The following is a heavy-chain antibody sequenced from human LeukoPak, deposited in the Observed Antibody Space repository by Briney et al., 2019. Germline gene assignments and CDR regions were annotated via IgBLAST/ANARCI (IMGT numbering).Heavy chain of an antibody. V-gene: IGHV1-3*01. D-gene: IGHD2-2*02. Sequence: ASVKVSCKASGYTFTNYVIHWVRQAPGQRLEWMTWINAGNGNTKYSQKFQGRVTITRDTSASTAYMELSSLRSEDTAVYYCARDRQIVVVPAAIYGWRNDAFDIWGQGTMVTVSS. CDR3: ARDRQIVVVPAAIYGWRNDAFDI. J-gene: IGHJ3*02. CDR1: GYTFTNYV. CDR2: INAGNGNT.